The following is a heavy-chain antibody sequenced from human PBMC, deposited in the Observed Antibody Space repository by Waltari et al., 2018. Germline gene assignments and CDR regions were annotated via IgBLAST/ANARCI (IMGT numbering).Heavy chain of an antibody. CDR2: IGNKANSSIT. Sequence: VQLVESGGGLVQPGGSLRLSCAASGSTFGDHYMDWVGQVPGRGWGWVGRIGNKANSSITEEAASVKGRFTISRDDSKNSLYLQMNSLRTEDTAVYHCTRGYSGVSIYAFDIWGQGTMVTVSS. D-gene: IGHD1-26*01. CDR1: GSTFGDHY. J-gene: IGHJ3*02. V-gene: IGHV3-72*01. CDR3: TRGYSGVSIYAFDI.